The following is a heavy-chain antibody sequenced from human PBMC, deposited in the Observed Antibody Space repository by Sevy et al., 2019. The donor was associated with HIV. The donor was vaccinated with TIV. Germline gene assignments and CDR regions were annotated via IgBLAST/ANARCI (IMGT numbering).Heavy chain of an antibody. D-gene: IGHD6-13*01. CDR3: VRLSYISSWNIDY. Sequence: GGSLRLSCAASGFTFSDHYMDWVRQAPGKGLEWVGRSRKKANSYSTEYAASVKGRFTISRDDSKNSLYLHMNSLKTEDAAVYYCVRLSYISSWNIDYWGQGTLVTVSS. CDR1: GFTFSDHY. CDR2: SRKKANSYST. J-gene: IGHJ4*02. V-gene: IGHV3-72*01.